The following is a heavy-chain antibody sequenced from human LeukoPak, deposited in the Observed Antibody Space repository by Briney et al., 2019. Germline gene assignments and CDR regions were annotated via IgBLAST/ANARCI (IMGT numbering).Heavy chain of an antibody. CDR1: GFTFDDYA. Sequence: PGGSLRLSCAASGFTFDDYAMHWVRQAPGKGLEWVSLISWDGGSTYYADSVKGRFTISRDNSKNSLYLQMNSLRAEDTALYYCAKAPYCSSTSCSVDYYYYVDVWGKGTTVTVSS. CDR3: AKAPYCSSTSCSVDYYYYVDV. CDR2: ISWDGGST. D-gene: IGHD2-2*01. J-gene: IGHJ6*03. V-gene: IGHV3-43D*04.